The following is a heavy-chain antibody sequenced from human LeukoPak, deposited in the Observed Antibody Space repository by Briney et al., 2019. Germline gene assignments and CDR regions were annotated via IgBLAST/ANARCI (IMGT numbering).Heavy chain of an antibody. J-gene: IGHJ5*02. CDR1: GYSISSGYY. D-gene: IGHD4-11*01. Sequence: SETLSLTCTVSGYSISSGYYWGWIRLPPGKGLEWIGNIFHSGSTYYNPSLKSRVTISVDTSKNQFSLKLSSVTAADTAVYYWARDHTVTKWNKWFDPWGQGTLVTVSS. V-gene: IGHV4-38-2*02. CDR3: ARDHTVTKWNKWFDP. CDR2: IFHSGST.